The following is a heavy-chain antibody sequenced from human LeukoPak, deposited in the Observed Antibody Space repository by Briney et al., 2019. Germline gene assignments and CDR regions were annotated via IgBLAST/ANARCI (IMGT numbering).Heavy chain of an antibody. CDR3: AGDHQDYGANSALWY. V-gene: IGHV4-4*07. CDR1: GVSISRYY. Sequence: SETLSLTCTVAGVSISRYYWSWVRHPAGKGLQWIGRTQTSGSTNYNPSLESRIIMSVDTSKNQFSLKLTSVTAADTAVYYCAGDHQDYGANSALWYWGQGTLVIVSS. J-gene: IGHJ4*02. CDR2: TQTSGST. D-gene: IGHD4-23*01.